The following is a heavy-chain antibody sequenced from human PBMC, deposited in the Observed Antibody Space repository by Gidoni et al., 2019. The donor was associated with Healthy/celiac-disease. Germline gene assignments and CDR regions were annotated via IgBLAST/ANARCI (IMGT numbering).Heavy chain of an antibody. CDR3: ARDEVRGVSPLHRMDV. CDR1: GYTFTSYG. Sequence: QVQLVQSGAEVKKPGASVKVSCKASGYTFTSYGISWVRQAPGQGLEWMGWISAYNGNTNYEQKIQGRVTRTTDTSTSTAYMELRSLRSDDTAVYYCARDEVRGVSPLHRMDVWGQGTTVTVSS. D-gene: IGHD3-10*01. CDR2: ISAYNGNT. V-gene: IGHV1-18*01. J-gene: IGHJ6*02.